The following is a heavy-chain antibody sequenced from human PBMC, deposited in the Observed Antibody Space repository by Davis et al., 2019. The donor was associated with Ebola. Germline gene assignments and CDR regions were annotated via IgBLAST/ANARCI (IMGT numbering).Heavy chain of an antibody. D-gene: IGHD2-15*01. CDR3: ARRGYCSGTACPWGWFDP. V-gene: IGHV5-51*01. CDR1: GGTFSSYG. CDR2: IYPGDSDT. Sequence: KVSCKASGGTFSSYGISWVRQMPGKGLEWMGIIYPGDSDTRYNPSFQGQVTISADKSINTAYLQCSSLKASDSAMYYCARRGYCSGTACPWGWFDPWGQGTLVTVSS. J-gene: IGHJ5*02.